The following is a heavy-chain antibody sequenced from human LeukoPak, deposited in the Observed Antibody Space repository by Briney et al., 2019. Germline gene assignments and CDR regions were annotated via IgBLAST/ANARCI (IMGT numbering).Heavy chain of an antibody. J-gene: IGHJ3*02. D-gene: IGHD2-15*01. CDR1: GFTFSSYS. Sequence: PGGSLRLSCAASGFTFSSYSMLWVRQAPGKGLEWVSYISSSSSTIYYADSVKGRFTISRDNAKNSLYLQMNRLRADDTAVYYCARDRTDNALDMWGQGTMVTVSS. CDR3: ARDRTDNALDM. CDR2: ISSSSSTI. V-gene: IGHV3-48*01.